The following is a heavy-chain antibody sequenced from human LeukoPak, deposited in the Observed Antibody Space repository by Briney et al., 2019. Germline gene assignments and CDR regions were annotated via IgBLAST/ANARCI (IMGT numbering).Heavy chain of an antibody. D-gene: IGHD3-22*01. CDR1: GFTFSSYW. Sequence: PGGSLRLSCAASGFTFSSYWMSWVRQAPGKGLEWVANIKQDGSEKYYVDSVKGRFTISRDNAKNSLYLQMTSLRAEDTAMYYCATPLDYRDSSGFHQGGDWGQGTLVTVSS. CDR3: ATPLDYRDSSGFHQGGD. J-gene: IGHJ4*02. V-gene: IGHV3-7*03. CDR2: IKQDGSEK.